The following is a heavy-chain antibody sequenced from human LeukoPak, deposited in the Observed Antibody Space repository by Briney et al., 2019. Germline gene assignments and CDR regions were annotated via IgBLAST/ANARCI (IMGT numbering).Heavy chain of an antibody. Sequence: PSETLSLTCTISGGSISSYYWSWIRQPPRKGLEWIGYIYYSGSTNYNPSLKSRVTISVDTSKNQFSLKLSSVTAADTAVYYCAREYSGSYYFDHWGQGTLVTVSS. V-gene: IGHV4-59*01. CDR2: IYYSGST. CDR1: GGSISSYY. D-gene: IGHD1-26*01. J-gene: IGHJ4*02. CDR3: AREYSGSYYFDH.